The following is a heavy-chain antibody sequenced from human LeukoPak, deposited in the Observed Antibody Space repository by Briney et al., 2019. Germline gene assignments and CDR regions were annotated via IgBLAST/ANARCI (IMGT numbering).Heavy chain of an antibody. CDR3: ARGLRVISVGYFDY. V-gene: IGHV1-69*04. J-gene: IGHJ4*02. CDR2: IIPILGIA. CDR1: GGTFSSYA. D-gene: IGHD3-22*01. Sequence: GASVKVSCKASGGTFSSYAISWVRQAPGQGLEWMGRIIPILGIANYAQKFQGRVTITADKSTSTAYMELSSLRSEDTAVYYCARGLRVISVGYFDYWGQGTLVTVSS.